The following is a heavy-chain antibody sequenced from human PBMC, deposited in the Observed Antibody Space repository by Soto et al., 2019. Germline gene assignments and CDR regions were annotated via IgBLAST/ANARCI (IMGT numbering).Heavy chain of an antibody. CDR3: ARSGSVPYDYYGLDV. Sequence: QVQLVQSGAEVRKPGASVKVSCKTSGYTFSRSGISWVLQAPGQGLEWMGWISTYNGDANYAQKLQGRVTMTTDTSTSTAFMELGSLTSDDTAVYYCARSGSVPYDYYGLDVWGQGTTVTVSS. V-gene: IGHV1-18*01. CDR2: ISTYNGDA. J-gene: IGHJ6*02. D-gene: IGHD5-12*01. CDR1: GYTFSRSG.